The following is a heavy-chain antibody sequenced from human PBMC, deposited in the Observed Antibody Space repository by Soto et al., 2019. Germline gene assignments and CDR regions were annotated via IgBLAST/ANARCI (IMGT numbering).Heavy chain of an antibody. CDR3: ARLAYRSGWPDY. D-gene: IGHD6-19*01. CDR1: GGSISGSSYY. CDR2: IYYTGST. V-gene: IGHV4-39*01. J-gene: IGHJ4*02. Sequence: QLQLQESGPGLLKPSETLSLTCTVSGGSISGSSYYWGWIRQPPGKGLEWIGSIYYTGSTYYNPSLKSRVTVSLDTSKNQFSLHLSSVTAADTAVYYCARLAYRSGWPDYWGQGTLVTVSS.